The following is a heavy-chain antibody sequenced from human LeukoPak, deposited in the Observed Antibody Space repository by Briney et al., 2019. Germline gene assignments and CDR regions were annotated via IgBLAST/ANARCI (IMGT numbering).Heavy chain of an antibody. V-gene: IGHV4-31*03. CDR2: IYYSGST. CDR3: SRENGAFSPFGY. CDR1: GGSISSGGYY. D-gene: IGHD2-8*01. J-gene: IGHJ4*02. Sequence: PSETLSLTRTVSGGSISSGGYYWSWIRQHPGKGLEWIGYIYYSGSTYYNPSLKSRVTVSLDKSKNHLSLNLTSATAADTAVYYCSRENGAFSPFGYWGQGTLVTVPS.